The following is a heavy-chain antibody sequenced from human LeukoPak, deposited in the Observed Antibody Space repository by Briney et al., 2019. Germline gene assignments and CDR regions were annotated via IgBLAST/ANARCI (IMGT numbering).Heavy chain of an antibody. Sequence: SETLSLTCTVSGGSITNYYWSWIRQPPGKGLEWIGEINHSGSTNYNPSLKSRVTISVDTSKNQFSLKLSSVTAADTAVYYCARGIQLNYWGQGTLVTVSS. D-gene: IGHD5-18*01. CDR1: GGSITNYY. CDR3: ARGIQLNY. CDR2: INHSGST. J-gene: IGHJ4*02. V-gene: IGHV4-34*01.